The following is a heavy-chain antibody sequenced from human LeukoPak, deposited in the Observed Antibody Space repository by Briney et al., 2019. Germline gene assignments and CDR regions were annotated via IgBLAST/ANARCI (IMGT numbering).Heavy chain of an antibody. CDR2: IRYDGSNK. V-gene: IGHV3-33*01. J-gene: IGHJ3*02. CDR1: GFTFSSYG. Sequence: PGRSLRLSCAASGFTFSSYGMHWVRQAPGKGLEWAAFIRYDGSNKYYADSVKGRFTISRDNAKNSLYLQMNSLRAEDTAVYYCARDTKRWNDFIHVFDIWGQGTMVTVSS. CDR3: ARDTKRWNDFIHVFDI. D-gene: IGHD1-1*01.